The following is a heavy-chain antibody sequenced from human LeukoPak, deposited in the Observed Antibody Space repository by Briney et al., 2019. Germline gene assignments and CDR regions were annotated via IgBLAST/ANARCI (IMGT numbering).Heavy chain of an antibody. D-gene: IGHD4-23*01. CDR3: VTDYGGSSGAFDI. CDR1: GFTLSSYA. Sequence: GGSLRLSCTGSGFTLSSYAMNLVRRAPGQGLEWVSSISSSSSDIYYTDSVKGRFTISRDNAKNSLYLQMNSLRAEDTAVYYCVTDYGGSSGAFDIWGQGTMVTVSS. J-gene: IGHJ3*02. V-gene: IGHV3-21*01. CDR2: ISSSSSDI.